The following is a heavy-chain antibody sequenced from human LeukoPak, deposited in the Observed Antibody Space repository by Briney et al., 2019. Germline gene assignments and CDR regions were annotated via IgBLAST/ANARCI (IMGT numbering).Heavy chain of an antibody. CDR2: IWYDGSNK. J-gene: IGHJ4*02. D-gene: IGHD1-26*01. Sequence: GGSLRLSCAASGFSFSNYGMHWVRQAPGKGLEWVAVIWYDGSNKYYADSVKGRFTISRDNSKNTLYVQMSSLRAEDTAVYYCARSNNGGWDYCDYWGQGSLVTVSS. V-gene: IGHV3-33*01. CDR3: ARSNNGGWDYCDY. CDR1: GFSFSNYG.